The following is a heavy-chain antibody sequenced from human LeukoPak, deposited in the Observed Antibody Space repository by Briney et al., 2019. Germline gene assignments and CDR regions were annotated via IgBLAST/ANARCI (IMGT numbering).Heavy chain of an antibody. CDR3: ARDGDLGVVVVATTDVAYYFDY. CDR2: ISYEGSIT. V-gene: IGHV3-30*03. CDR1: GFTFSSYG. D-gene: IGHD2-15*01. J-gene: IGHJ4*02. Sequence: GGSLRLSCAASGFTFSSYGMHCVRQAPGKGLEWVAVISYEGSITYYADSVKGRFAISRDSSQNTLYLQMSSLRAEDTAVYYCARDGDLGVVVVATTDVAYYFDYWGQGTLVTVSS.